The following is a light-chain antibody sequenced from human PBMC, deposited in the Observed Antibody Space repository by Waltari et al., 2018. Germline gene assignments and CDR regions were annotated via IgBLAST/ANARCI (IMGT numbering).Light chain of an antibody. CDR1: KLRDEN. CDR3: QAWDISTVV. CDR2: QDT. Sequence: SFDLTQPPSVSVSPGQPATIPCSGHKLRDENACWFHQRPGQSPVLVIYQDTKRPPGFPERFSGSNSGNTATLTITGTQAIDEGDYYCQAWDISTVVFGGGTKLTVL. V-gene: IGLV3-1*01. J-gene: IGLJ2*01.